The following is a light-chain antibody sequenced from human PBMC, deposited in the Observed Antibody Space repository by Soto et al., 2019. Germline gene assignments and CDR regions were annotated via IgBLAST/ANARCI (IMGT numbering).Light chain of an antibody. CDR3: QHYNSYSEA. Sequence: DIQMTQSPSTLSASVGDRVTITCRASQSISSWLAWYQQKPGKAPKLLIYKASSLESGVPSRFSGSGSGTEFTLTISSLQPDDFATYYCQHYNSYSEAFXQGTKV. J-gene: IGKJ1*01. CDR1: QSISSW. CDR2: KAS. V-gene: IGKV1-5*03.